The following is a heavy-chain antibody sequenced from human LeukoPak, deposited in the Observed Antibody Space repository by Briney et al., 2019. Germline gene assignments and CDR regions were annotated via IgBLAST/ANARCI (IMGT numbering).Heavy chain of an antibody. V-gene: IGHV3-48*03. Sequence: GGSLRLSCAVSGLTFSSCEMNWVRQAPGKRLEWVSYIGYSGSPKYYADSVKGRFTISRDNAKNSLYLQMNSLRDEDTAVYYCARGRYYDTSGSTNYWGQGTLVTVSS. CDR1: GLTFSSCE. CDR3: ARGRYYDTSGSTNY. J-gene: IGHJ4*02. D-gene: IGHD3-22*01. CDR2: IGYSGSPK.